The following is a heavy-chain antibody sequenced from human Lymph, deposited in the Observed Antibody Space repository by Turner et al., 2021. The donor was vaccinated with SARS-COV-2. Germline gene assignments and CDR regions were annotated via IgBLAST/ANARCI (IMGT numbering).Heavy chain of an antibody. V-gene: IGHV4-59*01. D-gene: IGHD2-21*02. CDR1: GGSMNNNY. CDR2: IFYRGST. J-gene: IGHJ5*02. Sequence: QVQLQESGPRLVKPLETLSLTCTVSGGSMNNNYWSWIRQPQGKRLEWIGFIFYRGSTNYNPSLKSRVTISVDTSENQFSLKLTSVTAADTAIYYRARQTVNNWVDPWGQGTLVTVSS. CDR3: ARQTVNNWVDP.